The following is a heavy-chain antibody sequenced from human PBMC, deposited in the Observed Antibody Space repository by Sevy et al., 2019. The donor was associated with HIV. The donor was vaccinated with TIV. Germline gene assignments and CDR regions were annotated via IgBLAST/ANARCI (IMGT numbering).Heavy chain of an antibody. CDR1: GFTFSDYY. V-gene: IGHV3-11*06. D-gene: IGHD1-26*01. Sequence: GGSLRLSYAASGFTFSDYYMSWIRQAPGKGLELVSYISSTSDYRNYADSVKGRFTISRDNAKNSLYLQMNSLRTEDTAVYFCARGGGSALGYWGQGTLVTVSS. CDR3: ARGGGSALGY. J-gene: IGHJ4*02. CDR2: ISSTSDYR.